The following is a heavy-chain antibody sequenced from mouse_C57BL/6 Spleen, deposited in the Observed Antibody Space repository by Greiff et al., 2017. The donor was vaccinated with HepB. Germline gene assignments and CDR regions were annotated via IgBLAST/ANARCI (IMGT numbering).Heavy chain of an antibody. CDR2: IYPSDSET. D-gene: IGHD1-1*01. V-gene: IGHV1-61*01. Sequence: QVQLQQPGAELVRPGSSVKLSCKASGYTFTSYWMDWVKQRPGQGLEWIGNIYPSDSETHYNQKFKDKATLTVDKSSSTAYMQLSSLTSEDSAVYYCARGDYGSRRWYFDVWGTGTTVTVSS. CDR1: GYTFTSYW. J-gene: IGHJ1*03. CDR3: ARGDYGSRRWYFDV.